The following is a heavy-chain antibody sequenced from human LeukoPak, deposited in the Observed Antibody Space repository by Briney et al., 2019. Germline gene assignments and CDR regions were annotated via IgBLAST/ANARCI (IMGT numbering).Heavy chain of an antibody. Sequence: PGGSLRLSCAASGFTFSSYAMSWVRQAPGKGLEWVAVISYDGSNKYYADSVKGRFTISRDNSKNTLYLQMNSLRAEDTAVYYCARDRWYYAPDPIYWGQGTLVTVSS. CDR3: ARDRWYYAPDPIY. J-gene: IGHJ4*02. CDR1: GFTFSSYA. D-gene: IGHD2-2*01. V-gene: IGHV3-30*19. CDR2: ISYDGSNK.